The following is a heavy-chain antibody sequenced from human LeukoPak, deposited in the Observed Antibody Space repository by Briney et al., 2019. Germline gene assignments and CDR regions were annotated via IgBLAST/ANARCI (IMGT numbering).Heavy chain of an antibody. J-gene: IGHJ4*02. D-gene: IGHD6-19*01. CDR3: ARDRGPGGLAGTYY. V-gene: IGHV3-33*01. CDR1: GFTFSSCA. Sequence: PGGSLRLSCVASGFTFSSCAMHWVRQAPGKGLEWVAVIWHDGSNQTYTDSVKGRFTISRDNSKNTLDLHMNSLRAEDTAMYYCARDRGPGGLAGTYYWGQGTLVTVSS. CDR2: IWHDGSNQ.